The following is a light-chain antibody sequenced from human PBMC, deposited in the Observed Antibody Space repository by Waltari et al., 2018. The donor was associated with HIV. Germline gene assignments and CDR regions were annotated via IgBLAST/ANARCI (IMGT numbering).Light chain of an antibody. CDR2: YKSVSDN. CDR1: PRLSVVANS. CDR3: MIGAGGSGV. J-gene: IGLJ3*02. Sequence: QPVLTQPASLSASPGASASLTCALRPRLSVVANSIYWFQQSPESPPQDLLRYKSVSDNERGAGVPRRLSGCSNCAATVGLLLISGLQAEDEDAYYCMIGAGGSGVFGGGTQLTVL. V-gene: IGLV5-45*01.